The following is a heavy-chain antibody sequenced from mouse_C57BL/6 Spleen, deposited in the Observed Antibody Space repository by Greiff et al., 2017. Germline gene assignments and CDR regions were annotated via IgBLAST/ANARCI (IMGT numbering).Heavy chain of an antibody. CDR1: GYAFSSYW. Sequence: VQLQQSGAELVKPGASVKISCKASGYAFSSYWMNWVKQRPGKGLEWIGQIYPGDGDTNYNGKFKGKATLTADKSSSTAYMQRSSLTSEDSAVYFGARGPSLVGSYWYFYVWGTGTTVTVSS. V-gene: IGHV1-80*01. D-gene: IGHD1-1*02. CDR3: ARGPSLVGSYWYFYV. CDR2: IYPGDGDT. J-gene: IGHJ1*03.